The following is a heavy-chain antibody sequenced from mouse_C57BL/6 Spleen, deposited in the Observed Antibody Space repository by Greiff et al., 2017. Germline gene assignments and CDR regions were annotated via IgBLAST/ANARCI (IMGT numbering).Heavy chain of an antibody. V-gene: IGHV1-55*01. CDR2: IYPGSGST. J-gene: IGHJ4*01. CDR3: ARNGNHGDYYAMDY. D-gene: IGHD2-1*01. Sequence: QVQLQQPGAELVKPGASVKMSCKASRYTFTSYWITWVKQRPGQGLEWIGDIYPGSGSTNYNEKFKSKATLTVDTSSSTAYMQLSSLTSEDSAVYYCARNGNHGDYYAMDYWGQGTSVTVSS. CDR1: RYTFTSYW.